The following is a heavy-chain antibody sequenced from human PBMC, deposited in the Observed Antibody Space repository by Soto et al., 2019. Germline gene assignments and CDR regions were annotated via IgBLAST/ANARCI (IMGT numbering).Heavy chain of an antibody. CDR2: IKSKADGGAT. D-gene: IGHD3-22*01. CDR3: TTQYYYESSGSLLS. J-gene: IGHJ4*02. V-gene: IGHV3-15*01. CDR1: GFTFSKAW. Sequence: EVQLVESGGGLVQPGGSLRLSCAASGFTFSKAWMTWVRQAPGKGLEWVGRIKSKADGGATDYAAPVKGRFTISGDDSKNTLYLQMNSLKTEDTAVYYSTTQYYYESSGSLLSWGQGTLVTVSS.